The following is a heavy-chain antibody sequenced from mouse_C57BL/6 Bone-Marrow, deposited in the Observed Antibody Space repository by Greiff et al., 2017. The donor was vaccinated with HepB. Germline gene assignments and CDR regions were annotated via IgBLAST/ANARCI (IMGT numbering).Heavy chain of an antibody. CDR3: ARALDSSGYGYAMGY. CDR1: GFTFSSYA. V-gene: IGHV5-4*03. J-gene: IGHJ4*01. CDR2: ISDGGSYT. Sequence: EVKLMESGGGLVKPGGSLQLSCAASGFTFSSYAMSWVRQTPETRLEWVATISDGGSYTEYPDNVKSRFTISRDNAKNTLYLQMSNLKSEDTAMYYCARALDSSGYGYAMGYGGQGTSVTVSS. D-gene: IGHD3-2*02.